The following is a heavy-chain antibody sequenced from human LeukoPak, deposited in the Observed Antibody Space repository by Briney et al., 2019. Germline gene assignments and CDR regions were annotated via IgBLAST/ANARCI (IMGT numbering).Heavy chain of an antibody. Sequence: ASVKVSCKASGYTFTSYDINWVRQATGQGLEWRGRMNLNSGNTGYAQKFQGRVTMTRNTSISTAYMELSSLRSEDTAVYYCARGTPGTLRRLFDYWGQGTLVTVSS. V-gene: IGHV1-8*01. CDR3: ARGTPGTLRRLFDY. CDR1: GYTFTSYD. J-gene: IGHJ4*02. D-gene: IGHD3-10*01. CDR2: MNLNSGNT.